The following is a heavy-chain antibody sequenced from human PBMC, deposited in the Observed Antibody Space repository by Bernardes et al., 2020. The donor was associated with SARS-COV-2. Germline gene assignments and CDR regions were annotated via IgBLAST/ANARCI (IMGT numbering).Heavy chain of an antibody. CDR1: GFTFSSYW. CDR3: ARVGYSSSVVYYYYYYGMDV. Sequence: GGSLRLSCAASGFTFSSYWMHWVRHAPGKGLVWVSRINSDGSSTRYADSVKGRFTISRDNAKNTLYLQMNSLRAEDTAVYYCARVGYSSSVVYYYYYYGMDVWGQGTTVTVSS. D-gene: IGHD6-13*01. J-gene: IGHJ6*02. CDR2: INSDGSST. V-gene: IGHV3-74*01.